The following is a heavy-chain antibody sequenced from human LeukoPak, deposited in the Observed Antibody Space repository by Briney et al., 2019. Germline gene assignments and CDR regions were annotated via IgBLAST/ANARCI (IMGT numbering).Heavy chain of an antibody. CDR3: ARDGGSYFAFDI. D-gene: IGHD1-26*01. Sequence: GGSLRLSCAASGFTFSSYSMIWVRQAPGKGLEWVSSISSSSSYIYYADSVKGRFTISRDNAKNSLYLQMNSLRAEDTAVYYCARDGGSYFAFDIWGQGTMVTVSS. CDR2: ISSSSSYI. V-gene: IGHV3-21*01. CDR1: GFTFSSYS. J-gene: IGHJ3*02.